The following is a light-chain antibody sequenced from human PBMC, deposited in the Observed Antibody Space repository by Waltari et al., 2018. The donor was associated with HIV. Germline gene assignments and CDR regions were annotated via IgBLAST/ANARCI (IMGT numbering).Light chain of an antibody. J-gene: IGLJ1*01. CDR3: SSYTSSSTLV. CDR1: TSDVVAYKY. Sequence: QSALTQPASVSGSPGLSITISCTGTTSDVVAYKYVSWYQQHPGKAPKPMIYEVSNRPAGVSNRFSGSKSGNTASLTISGLQAEDEADYFCSSYTSSSTLVFGSGTKVTVL. CDR2: EVS. V-gene: IGLV2-14*01.